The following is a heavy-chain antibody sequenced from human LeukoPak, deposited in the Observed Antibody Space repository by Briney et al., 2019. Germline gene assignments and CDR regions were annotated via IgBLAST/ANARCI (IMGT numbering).Heavy chain of an antibody. Sequence: GGSLRLSCVASGFTFSIYTMSWVRQAPGKGLEWVSSISGSNSYIFYADSVKGRFTVSRDNAKDSLYLQMNSLRAEDTAVYYCARALTTLTYEGYWGQGTLVTVSS. V-gene: IGHV3-21*01. CDR2: ISGSNSYI. CDR3: ARALTTLTYEGY. D-gene: IGHD1-1*01. CDR1: GFTFSIYT. J-gene: IGHJ4*02.